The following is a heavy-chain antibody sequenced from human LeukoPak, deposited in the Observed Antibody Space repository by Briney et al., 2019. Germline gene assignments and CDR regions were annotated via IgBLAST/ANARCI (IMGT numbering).Heavy chain of an antibody. J-gene: IGHJ6*03. CDR2: INPNSGGT. Sequence: GASVKVSCKASGYTFTGYYMHWVRQAPGQGLEWMGWINPNSGGTNYAQKFQGRVTMTRDTSISTAYMELSRLRSDDTAVYYCARESSSWQYYYYMDVWGKGTTVTISS. D-gene: IGHD6-13*01. CDR3: ARESSSWQYYYYMDV. CDR1: GYTFTGYY. V-gene: IGHV1-2*02.